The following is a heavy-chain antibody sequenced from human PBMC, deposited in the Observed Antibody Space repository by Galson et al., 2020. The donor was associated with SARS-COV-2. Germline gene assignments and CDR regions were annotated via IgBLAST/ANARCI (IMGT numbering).Heavy chain of an antibody. D-gene: IGHD3-3*01. V-gene: IGHV3-21*01. J-gene: IGHJ3*01. CDR1: GFTFSTYS. CDR3: ARAQLRTIFGVVTEALDALDF. Sequence: GESLKISCAASGFTFSTYSMNWVRQAPGKGLEWVSFISSSSSYIYYADSVKGRFTISRDNAKNSLYLQMNSLRAKDTAVYYCARAQLRTIFGVVTEALDALDFWGQGTMVTVSS. CDR2: ISSSSSYI.